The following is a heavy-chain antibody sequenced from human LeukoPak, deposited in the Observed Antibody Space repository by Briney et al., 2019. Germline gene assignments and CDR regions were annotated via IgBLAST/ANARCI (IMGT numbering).Heavy chain of an antibody. CDR2: IYPGDSDT. J-gene: IGHJ4*02. CDR1: GYSFTSYW. V-gene: IGHV5-51*01. CDR3: ARLVGATTLGTRYFDY. D-gene: IGHD1-26*01. Sequence: GESLKISCKGSGYSFTSYWIGWVRQMPGKGLEWMGIIYPGDSDTRYSPSFQGQVTISADKSISTAYLQWSSLKASDTAMYYCARLVGATTLGTRYFDYWGQGTLVTVSS.